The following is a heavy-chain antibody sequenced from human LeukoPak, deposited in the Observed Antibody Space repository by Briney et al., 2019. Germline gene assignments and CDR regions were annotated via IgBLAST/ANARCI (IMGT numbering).Heavy chain of an antibody. Sequence: PGGSLRLSCAASGFTFGSYGMHWVRQAPGKGLEWVALIRYDGGDQYYADSVKGRFTISRDNSKNTLYLQMNSLRVEDTAVYYCARDSLVGASPRKDYWGQGTLVTVSS. CDR3: ARDSLVGASPRKDY. V-gene: IGHV3-30*02. D-gene: IGHD1-26*01. CDR1: GFTFGSYG. CDR2: IRYDGGDQ. J-gene: IGHJ4*02.